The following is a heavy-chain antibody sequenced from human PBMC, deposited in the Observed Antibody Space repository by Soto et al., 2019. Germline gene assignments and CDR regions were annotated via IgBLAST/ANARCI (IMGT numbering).Heavy chain of an antibody. J-gene: IGHJ4*02. D-gene: IGHD3-16*01. CDR1: GFTLSGYA. CDR3: AAETGDYDYVWGSSLGDY. Sequence: PGGSLRLSCAASGFTLSGYAMDWVRQAPGKGLEYVSGISSNGVGTYYANSVQGRFTISRDNSKNTVYLQMDSLRAEDTAVYYCAAETGDYDYVWGSSLGDYWGQGTLVTVSS. CDR2: ISSNGVGT. V-gene: IGHV3-64*01.